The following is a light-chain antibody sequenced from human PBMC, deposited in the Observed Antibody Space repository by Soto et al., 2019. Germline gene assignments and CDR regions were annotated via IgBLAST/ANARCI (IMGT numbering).Light chain of an antibody. CDR1: SSDVGGYNY. CDR3: SAYTVSRTYV. J-gene: IGLJ1*01. V-gene: IGLV2-14*01. CDR2: EVS. Sequence: QSALTQPASVSGSPGQSITISCTGTSSDVGGYNYVSWYQQRPGKAPKLMISEVSDRPSGVSNRFSGSKSGNTASLTISGLQTEDEADYYCSAYTVSRTYVFGTGTKVTVL.